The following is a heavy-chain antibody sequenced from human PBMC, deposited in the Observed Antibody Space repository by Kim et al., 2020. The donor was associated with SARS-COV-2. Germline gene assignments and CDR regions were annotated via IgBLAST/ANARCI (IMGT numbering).Heavy chain of an antibody. Sequence: GGSLRLSCAASGFTFSSYAMSWVRQAPGKGLEWVSAINDRGDSTNYADSVKGRFTISRDNSKSTLYLQMNSLRNEDTAVYYCAKDLGIRNIAARPGYWGQGTLVPVSS. J-gene: IGHJ4*02. D-gene: IGHD6-6*01. V-gene: IGHV3-23*01. CDR3: AKDLGIRNIAARPGY. CDR1: GFTFSSYA. CDR2: INDRGDST.